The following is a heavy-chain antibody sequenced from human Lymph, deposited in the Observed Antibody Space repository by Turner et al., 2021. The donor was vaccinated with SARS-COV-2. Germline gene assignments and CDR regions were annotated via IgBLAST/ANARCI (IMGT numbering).Heavy chain of an antibody. Sequence: QVQLVASGGGVVQPGRSLRLSCAASGFTFSSYAMHWVRQAPGKGLEWVAIISYDGSNKYYADSVKGRFTISRDNSKNTLYLQMNSLRAEDTAVYYCAGGGYSSFDYWGQGTLVTVSS. CDR2: ISYDGSNK. CDR1: GFTFSSYA. V-gene: IGHV3-30-3*01. D-gene: IGHD6-13*01. CDR3: AGGGYSSFDY. J-gene: IGHJ4*02.